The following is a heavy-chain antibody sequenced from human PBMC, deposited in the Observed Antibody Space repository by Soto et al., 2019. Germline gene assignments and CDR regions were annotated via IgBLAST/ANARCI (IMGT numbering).Heavy chain of an antibody. CDR3: AKAKQTYSSGWSSFDY. Sequence: GGSLRLSCAASGFTFDEYAMHWVRQGPGKGLEGVSGISWNSGSIGYADSVKGRFTISRDNDKNSLYLQMNSLRAEDTALYYCAKAKQTYSSGWSSFDYWGQGT. CDR1: GFTFDEYA. CDR2: ISWNSGSI. D-gene: IGHD6-19*01. J-gene: IGHJ4*02. V-gene: IGHV3-9*01.